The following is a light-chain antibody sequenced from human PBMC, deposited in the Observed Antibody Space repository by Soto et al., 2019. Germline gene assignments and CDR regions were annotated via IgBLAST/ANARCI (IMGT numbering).Light chain of an antibody. V-gene: IGKV1-5*03. J-gene: IGKJ4*01. CDR2: EAS. Sequence: DIQMTQSPSTLSASVGDRVIITCLASPNITTWLAWYQQKPGKAPKLLIYEASSLESGVSSRFSGSGSGTDFTLVISSLQPDDATTYYCQQYNSYPLTFGGGTKVEI. CDR3: QQYNSYPLT. CDR1: PNITTW.